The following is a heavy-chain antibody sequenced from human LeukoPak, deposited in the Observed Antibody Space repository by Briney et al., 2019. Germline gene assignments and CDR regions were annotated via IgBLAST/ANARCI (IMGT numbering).Heavy chain of an antibody. CDR1: GCSISSSSYY. CDR3: ARYSSSAPFDY. Sequence: SETLSLTCTVSGCSISSSSYYWAWIRQPPGKGLEWIGSIYYSGSTYYNPSLKSRVTISVDTSKNQFSLKLSSVTTADTAVHYCARYSSSAPFDYWGQGTLVTVSS. V-gene: IGHV4-39*01. D-gene: IGHD6-6*01. J-gene: IGHJ4*02. CDR2: IYYSGST.